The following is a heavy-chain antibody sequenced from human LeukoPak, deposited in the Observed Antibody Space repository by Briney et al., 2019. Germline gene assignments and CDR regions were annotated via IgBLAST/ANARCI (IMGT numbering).Heavy chain of an antibody. J-gene: IGHJ4*02. Sequence: ASVKVSCKASGGTFSSYAISWVRQAPGQGLEWMGWINPNSGGTNYAQKFQGRVTMTRGTSISTAYMELSRLRSDDTAVYYCAITGVSTILDPFDYWGQGTLVTVSS. D-gene: IGHD5/OR15-5a*01. CDR1: GGTFSSYA. CDR2: INPNSGGT. V-gene: IGHV1-2*02. CDR3: AITGVSTILDPFDY.